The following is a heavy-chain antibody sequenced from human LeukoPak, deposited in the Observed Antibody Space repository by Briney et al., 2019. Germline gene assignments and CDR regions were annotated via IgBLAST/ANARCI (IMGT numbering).Heavy chain of an antibody. CDR1: GYTFTGYY. J-gene: IGHJ4*02. CDR3: ARERGYSNVDIVATILGY. CDR2: INPSGGST. Sequence: AASVKVSCKASGYTFTGYYMHWVRQAPGQGLEWMGIINPSGGSTSYAQKFQGRVTMTRDMSTSTVYMELSSLRSEDTAVYYCARERGYSNVDIVATILGYWGQGTLVTVSS. D-gene: IGHD5-12*01. V-gene: IGHV1-46*01.